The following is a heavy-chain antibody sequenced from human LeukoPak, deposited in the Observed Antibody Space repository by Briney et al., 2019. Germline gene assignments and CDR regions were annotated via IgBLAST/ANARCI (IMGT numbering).Heavy chain of an antibody. D-gene: IGHD6-19*01. CDR1: GYTFITYG. Sequence: GASVKVSCKASGYTFITYGIAWARQAPGQGLEWVGLINPTGDSTNYAQNFRGRVTMTRDTSTSTVYMDLSSLRSEDTAVYYCAREASSGYFDYWGQGTLVTVSS. CDR2: INPTGDST. V-gene: IGHV1-46*01. J-gene: IGHJ4*02. CDR3: AREASSGYFDY.